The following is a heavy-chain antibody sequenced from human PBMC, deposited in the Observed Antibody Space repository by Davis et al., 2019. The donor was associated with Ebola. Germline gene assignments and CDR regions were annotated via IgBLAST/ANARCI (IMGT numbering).Heavy chain of an antibody. CDR3: AKRDSGNDSDFYYYMDV. CDR1: GFIFRNWG. CDR2: ISMSGGST. J-gene: IGHJ6*03. D-gene: IGHD5-12*01. V-gene: IGHV3-23*01. Sequence: PGGSLRLSCAASGFIFRNWGMTWVRQVPGKGLECVAAISMSGGSTDYADSVKGRLTISSDNSKNTLYLQMNSLRAEDTAVYYCAKRDSGNDSDFYYYMDVWGKGTTVTVSS.